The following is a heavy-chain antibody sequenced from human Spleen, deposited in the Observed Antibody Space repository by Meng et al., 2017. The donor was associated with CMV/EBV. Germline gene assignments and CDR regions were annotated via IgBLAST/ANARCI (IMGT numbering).Heavy chain of an antibody. Sequence: GESLKISCAASTFSFSNAWMSWVRQAPGKGLEWVSAIGATAGGTYYADSVKGRFTISRDNAKNTLYLQMNSLRAEDTAVYYCAKYSAVGERLYYFDYWGQGALVTVSS. CDR1: TFSFSNAW. V-gene: IGHV3-23*01. D-gene: IGHD2-21*01. CDR3: AKYSAVGERLYYFDY. CDR2: IGATAGGT. J-gene: IGHJ4*02.